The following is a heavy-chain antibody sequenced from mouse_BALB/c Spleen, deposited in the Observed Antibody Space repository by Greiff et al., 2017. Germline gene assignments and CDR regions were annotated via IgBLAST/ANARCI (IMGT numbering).Heavy chain of an antibody. CDR1: GFTFSSYT. CDR2: ISSGGSYT. V-gene: IGHV5-6-4*01. J-gene: IGHJ2*01. CDR3: TREGITTVVATFDYFDY. D-gene: IGHD1-1*01. Sequence: EVKVEESGGGLVKPGGSLKLSCAASGFTFSSYTMSWVRQTPEKRLEWVATISSGGSYTYYPDSVKGRFTISRDNAKNTLYLQMSSLKSEDTAMYYCTREGITTVVATFDYFDYWGQGTTLTVSS.